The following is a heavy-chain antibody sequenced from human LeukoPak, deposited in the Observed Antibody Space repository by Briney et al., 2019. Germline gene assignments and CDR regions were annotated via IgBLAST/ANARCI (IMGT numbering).Heavy chain of an antibody. CDR1: AFTFSPYT. Sequence: GGSLRLSCEASAFTFSPYTMNWVRQAPGQGLEWVSSISSSSTSIYYADSLKGRFTISRDNAKNSVYLQMNSLTAEDTAVYYCARDHSYYFDYWGQGTLVTVSS. CDR2: ISSSSTSI. J-gene: IGHJ4*02. CDR3: ARDHSYYFDY. D-gene: IGHD2-21*01. V-gene: IGHV3-21*01.